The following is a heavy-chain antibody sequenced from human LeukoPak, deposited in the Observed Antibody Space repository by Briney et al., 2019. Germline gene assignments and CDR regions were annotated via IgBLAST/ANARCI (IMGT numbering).Heavy chain of an antibody. CDR2: ISGSGSTT. V-gene: IGHV3-23*01. J-gene: IGHJ4*02. Sequence: GGSLRLSCAASGFTFSTYGMSWVRQTPGKGLEWVSSISGSGSTTFYADSLKGRFTISRDNSENTLYLQMNSLRAEDTAVYYCAKDQGLYDDWGQGTLVTVSS. CDR3: AKDQGLYDD. CDR1: GFTFSTYG. D-gene: IGHD2-8*01.